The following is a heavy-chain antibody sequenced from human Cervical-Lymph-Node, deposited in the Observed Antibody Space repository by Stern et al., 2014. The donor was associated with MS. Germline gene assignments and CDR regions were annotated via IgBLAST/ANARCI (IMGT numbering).Heavy chain of an antibody. D-gene: IGHD6-19*01. Sequence: QVQLEQSGAEVKKPGSSVKDSCKASGGTFSSYAISWVRQAPGQGLEWIGGIIPIFGTTNYAQKFQGRVTITADESTSTAYMELSSVRSEDRGVYYCARNKAGPNSAYSSGWHCYYYGMDVWGQGTTVTVSS. V-gene: IGHV1-69*01. CDR3: ARNKAGPNSAYSSGWHCYYYGMDV. CDR1: GGTFSSYA. J-gene: IGHJ6*02. CDR2: IIPIFGTT.